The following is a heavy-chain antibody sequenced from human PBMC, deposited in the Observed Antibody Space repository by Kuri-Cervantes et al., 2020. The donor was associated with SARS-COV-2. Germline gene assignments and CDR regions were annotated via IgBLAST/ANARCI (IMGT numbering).Heavy chain of an antibody. Sequence: SETLSLTCVVSGGSISSNWWTWVRHPPGRGLEWIGEIYHSGSTNYSPSLGGRATISLDKSKNQFSLNVYSVTAADTAVYYCARELGLTTVNWFDPWGQGTLVTVSS. V-gene: IGHV4-4*02. CDR2: IYHSGST. CDR3: ARELGLTTVNWFDP. D-gene: IGHD4-17*01. J-gene: IGHJ5*02. CDR1: GGSISSNW.